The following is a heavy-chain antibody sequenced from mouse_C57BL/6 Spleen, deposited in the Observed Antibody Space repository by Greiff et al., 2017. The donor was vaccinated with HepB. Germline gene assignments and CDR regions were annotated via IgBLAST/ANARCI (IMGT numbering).Heavy chain of an antibody. D-gene: IGHD3-3*01. CDR3: AREGGDRDYFDY. J-gene: IGHJ2*01. CDR1: GYTFTSYW. V-gene: IGHV1-61*01. CDR2: IYPSDSET. Sequence: QVQLKQPGAELVRPGSSVKLSCKASGYTFTSYWMDWVKQRPGQGLEWIGNIYPSDSETHYNQKFKDKATLTVDKSSSTAYMQLSSLTSEDSAVYYCAREGGDRDYFDYWGQGTTLTVSS.